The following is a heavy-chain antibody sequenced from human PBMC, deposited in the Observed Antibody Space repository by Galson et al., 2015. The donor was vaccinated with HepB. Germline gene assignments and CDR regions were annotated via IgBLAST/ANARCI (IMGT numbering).Heavy chain of an antibody. V-gene: IGHV1-69*13. CDR1: GDTFRTCT. D-gene: IGHD3-10*01. J-gene: IGHJ4*02. CDR3: AGFPRVNYYGSGPTDTKNFDY. Sequence: SVKVSCKASGDTFRTCTFTWVRQAPGQGLEWMGGIIPMFQTANYAQKFQGRLTITADESTTTAYMELNSLRSEDTAVYYCAGFPRVNYYGSGPTDTKNFDYWGQGTLVTVSS. CDR2: IIPMFQTA.